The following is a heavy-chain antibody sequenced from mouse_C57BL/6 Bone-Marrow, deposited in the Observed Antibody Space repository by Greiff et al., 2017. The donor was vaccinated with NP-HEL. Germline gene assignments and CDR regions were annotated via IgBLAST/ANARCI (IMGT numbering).Heavy chain of an antibody. Sequence: VQLQQSGAELVRPGASVKLSCTASGFNIKDDYMHWVKQRPEQGLEWIGWIDPENGDTEYASKFQGKATITADTSSNTAYLQLSSLTSEDTAVYYCTTSRGSSFYWYFDVGGTGTTVTVSS. CDR1: GFNIKDDY. D-gene: IGHD1-1*01. J-gene: IGHJ1*03. V-gene: IGHV14-4*01. CDR2: IDPENGDT. CDR3: TTSRGSSFYWYFDV.